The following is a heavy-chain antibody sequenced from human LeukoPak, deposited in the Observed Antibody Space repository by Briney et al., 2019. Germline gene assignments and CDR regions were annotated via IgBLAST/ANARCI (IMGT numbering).Heavy chain of an antibody. Sequence: GGSLRLSRAASGFTFSSYSMNWVRQAPGKGLEWLSYLSSSSSTIYYADSVKGRFTISRDNAQNSLYLQMNSLRDEDTAVYYCARATLAVQYYFDYWGQGTLVTVSS. V-gene: IGHV3-48*02. J-gene: IGHJ4*02. D-gene: IGHD6-6*01. CDR1: GFTFSSYS. CDR3: ARATLAVQYYFDY. CDR2: LSSSSSTI.